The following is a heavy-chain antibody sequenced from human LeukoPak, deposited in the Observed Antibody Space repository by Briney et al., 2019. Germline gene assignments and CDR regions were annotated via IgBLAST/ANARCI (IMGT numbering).Heavy chain of an antibody. V-gene: IGHV1-69*13. CDR1: GGTFSSYA. D-gene: IGHD1-26*01. CDR3: ARVFSGSPGGDAFDI. Sequence: SVKVSCKASGGTFSSYAISWVRQAPGQGLEWMGGIIPIFGTANYAQKFQGRVTITADESTSTAYMELRSLRSDDTAVYYCARVFSGSPGGDAFDIWGQGIMVTVSS. CDR2: IIPIFGTA. J-gene: IGHJ3*02.